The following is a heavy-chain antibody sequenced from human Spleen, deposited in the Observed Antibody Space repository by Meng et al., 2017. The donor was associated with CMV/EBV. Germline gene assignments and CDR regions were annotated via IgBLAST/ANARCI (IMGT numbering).Heavy chain of an antibody. J-gene: IGHJ4*02. CDR3: ARENLGGTFDY. CDR1: AFTFRSYW. Sequence: ETLSLTCAASAFTFRSYWMHWVRQVPGKGLVWVSRINSDETRTIYADFVKGRFTIYRDNAKNTLYLQMNRLRVDDTAVYYCARENLGGTFDYWGQGTLVTVSS. D-gene: IGHD1-26*01. CDR2: INSDETRT. V-gene: IGHV3-74*01.